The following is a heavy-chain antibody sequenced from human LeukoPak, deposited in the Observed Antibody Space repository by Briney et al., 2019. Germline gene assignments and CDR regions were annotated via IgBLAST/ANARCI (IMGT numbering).Heavy chain of an antibody. D-gene: IGHD3-22*01. CDR3: AKNYYHSSGYFYEVNY. Sequence: GGSLRLSCAASGFTFSSYAMSWVRQAPGKGLEWVSVISGSSDHTYYADSVRGRFTISRDNSKNTLYLQMNSLRAEDTAVYYCAKNYYHSSGYFYEVNYWGQGTLVTVSS. J-gene: IGHJ4*02. CDR1: GFTFSSYA. CDR2: ISGSSDHT. V-gene: IGHV3-23*01.